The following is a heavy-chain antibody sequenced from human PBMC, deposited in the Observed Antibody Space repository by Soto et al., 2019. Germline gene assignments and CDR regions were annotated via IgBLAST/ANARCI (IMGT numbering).Heavy chain of an antibody. V-gene: IGHV4-4*02. CDR3: AMTPAAYGSYYFDY. Sequence: PSETLSLTCAVSGGSISSSNWWSWVRQPPGKGLEWIGDIYHSGSTNYNPSLKSRVTISVDKSKNQFSLKVSSVTAADTAVYYCAMTPAAYGSYYFDYWGQGTLVTVS. D-gene: IGHD2-2*01. CDR2: IYHSGST. CDR1: GGSISSSNW. J-gene: IGHJ4*02.